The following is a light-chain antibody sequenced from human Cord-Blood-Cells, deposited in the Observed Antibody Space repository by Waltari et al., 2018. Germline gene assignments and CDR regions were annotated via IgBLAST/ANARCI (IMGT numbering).Light chain of an antibody. Sequence: QSALTQPASVSGSPGQSITIPCTGTSSAVGGYNYVSWYQQHPGKAPKLMIYEVSNRPSGVSNRFSGSKSGNTASLTISGLQAEDEADYYCSSYTSSNVVFGGGTKLTVL. V-gene: IGLV2-14*01. CDR3: SSYTSSNVV. CDR1: SSAVGGYNY. J-gene: IGLJ2*01. CDR2: EVS.